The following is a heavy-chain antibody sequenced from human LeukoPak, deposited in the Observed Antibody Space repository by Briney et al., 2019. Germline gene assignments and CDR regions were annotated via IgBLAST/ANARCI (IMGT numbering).Heavy chain of an antibody. V-gene: IGHV4-30-2*01. CDR2: IYHSGST. CDR1: GGSISSGGYY. Sequence: PSQTLSLTCTVSGGSISSGGYYWSWIRQPPGKGLEWIGYIYHSGSTYYNPSLKSRVTISVDRSKNQFSLKLSSVTAADTAVYYCARGGNWNCVAFDYWGQGTLVTVSS. D-gene: IGHD1-1*01. CDR3: ARGGNWNCVAFDY. J-gene: IGHJ4*02.